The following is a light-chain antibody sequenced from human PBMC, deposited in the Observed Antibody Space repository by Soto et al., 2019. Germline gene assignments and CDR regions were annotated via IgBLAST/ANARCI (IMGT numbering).Light chain of an antibody. CDR3: QQSYSSPFT. CDR2: AAS. CDR1: QSISSY. V-gene: IGKV1-39*01. Sequence: DIQMTQSPSSLSASVGDRVTITCRASQSISSYLNWYQQKPGKAPNLLIYAASSLQSGVPSKFSGSGSGTDFTLTISSLQPEDFATYYYQQSYSSPFTFGPGTKVDIK. J-gene: IGKJ3*01.